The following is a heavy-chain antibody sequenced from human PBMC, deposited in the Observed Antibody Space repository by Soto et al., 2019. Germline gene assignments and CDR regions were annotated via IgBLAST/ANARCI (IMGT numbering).Heavy chain of an antibody. Sequence: EVQLLESGGGLVQPGGSLRLSCAASGFTFSSYAMSWVRQAPGKGLEWVSAISGSGGSTYYADSVKGRFTISRDNSKNPLYLQMNSLRAEDTAVYYCAKHKRYSSSSTYFDYWGQGTLVTVSS. D-gene: IGHD6-13*01. J-gene: IGHJ4*02. V-gene: IGHV3-23*01. CDR2: ISGSGGST. CDR1: GFTFSSYA. CDR3: AKHKRYSSSSTYFDY.